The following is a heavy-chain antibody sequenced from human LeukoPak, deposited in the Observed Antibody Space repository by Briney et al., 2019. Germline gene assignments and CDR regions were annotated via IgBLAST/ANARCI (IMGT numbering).Heavy chain of an antibody. CDR1: CGSISSGSYY. CDR3: AREVVSAAKYDY. V-gene: IGHV4-61*02. J-gene: IGHJ4*02. Sequence: SETLSLTCTVSCGSISSGSYYWSWIRQPAGRGLEWIGRIYTSGSTNYNPTLKSRVTISVDTSKNQFSLKLSSVTAADTAVYYCAREVVSAAKYDYWGQGTLVTVSS. D-gene: IGHD2-2*01. CDR2: IYTSGST.